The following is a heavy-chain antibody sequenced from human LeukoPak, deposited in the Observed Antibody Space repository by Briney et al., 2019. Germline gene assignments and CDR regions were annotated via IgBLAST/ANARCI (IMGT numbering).Heavy chain of an antibody. CDR3: ARAGSGWYFDY. D-gene: IGHD6-19*01. V-gene: IGHV3-48*02. CDR2: ISSSSSRTI. J-gene: IGHJ4*02. Sequence: AGGSLRLSCAAAGFTFNSYSLNWVRQAPGKGLEWVSYISSSSSRTIYYADSVKGRFTISRDNAKNSVYLQMNSLRDEDTAVYYCARAGSGWYFDYWGQGTLVAVSS. CDR1: GFTFNSYS.